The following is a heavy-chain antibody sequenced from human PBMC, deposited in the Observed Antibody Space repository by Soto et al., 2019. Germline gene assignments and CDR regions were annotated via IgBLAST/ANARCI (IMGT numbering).Heavy chain of an antibody. CDR1: GFTFSSYT. Sequence: LESGGTLVQPGGSLRLSCAGSGFTFSSYTMNWVRQAPGKGLECVSSISGSATNTYYADSVKGRFTVSRDNAKNTVYLQMNSLRVEDTAVYYCAKRGAYRPDSWGQGTRVTVSS. CDR3: AKRGAYRPDS. CDR2: ISGSATNT. D-gene: IGHD5-18*01. J-gene: IGHJ4*02. V-gene: IGHV3-23*01.